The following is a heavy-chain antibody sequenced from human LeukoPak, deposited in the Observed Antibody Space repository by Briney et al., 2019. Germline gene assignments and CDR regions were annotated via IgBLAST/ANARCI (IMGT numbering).Heavy chain of an antibody. CDR3: ATLASTCTGGSCYQYYFDY. CDR2: IYYSGST. CDR1: GGSISSYY. Sequence: SETLSLTCTVSGGSISSYYWSWIRQPPGKGLEWIGSIYYSGSTYYNPSLKSRVTISVDTSKNRFSLSLRSVTAADTAVYNCATLASTCTGGSCYQYYFDYWGQGTLVTVSS. V-gene: IGHV4-59*05. J-gene: IGHJ4*02. D-gene: IGHD2-15*01.